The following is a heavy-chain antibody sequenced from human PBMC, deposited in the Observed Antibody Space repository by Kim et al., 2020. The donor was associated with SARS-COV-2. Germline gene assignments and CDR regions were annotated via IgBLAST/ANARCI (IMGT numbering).Heavy chain of an antibody. CDR1: GGTFSSYA. Sequence: SVKVSCKASGGTFSSYAISWVRQAPGQGLEWMGGIIPIFGTANYAQKFQGRVTITADESTSTAYMELSSLKSEDTAVYYCASARDRSSSAYYGMDVWGQGTTVTVSS. J-gene: IGHJ6*02. D-gene: IGHD6-13*01. CDR2: IIPIFGTA. V-gene: IGHV1-69*13. CDR3: ASARDRSSSAYYGMDV.